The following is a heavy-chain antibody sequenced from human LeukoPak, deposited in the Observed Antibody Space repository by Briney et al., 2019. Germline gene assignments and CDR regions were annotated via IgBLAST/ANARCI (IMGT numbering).Heavy chain of an antibody. V-gene: IGHV4-39*07. Sequence: SETLSLTCTVSGGSISSSSYYWGWIRQPPGKGLEWIGSIYYSGSTYYNPSLKSRVTISVDTSKNQFSLKLSSVTAADTAVYYCARVSWFPGTSYYFMDVWGKGTTVTVSS. J-gene: IGHJ6*03. CDR1: GGSISSSSYY. CDR2: IYYSGST. CDR3: ARVSWFPGTSYYFMDV. D-gene: IGHD1-1*01.